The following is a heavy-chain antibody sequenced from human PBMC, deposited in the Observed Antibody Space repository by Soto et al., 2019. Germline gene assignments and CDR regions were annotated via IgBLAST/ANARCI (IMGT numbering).Heavy chain of an antibody. V-gene: IGHV3-23*01. CDR2: VSGSGSSP. CDR1: EFNFGSYA. CDR3: VKGKESGYRGAFDS. D-gene: IGHD5-18*01. Sequence: GGSLRLSCAATEFNFGSYAMGWVRQAPGKGLEWVSGVSGSGSSPYYADSVKGRLTISKDKSKNTLYLDLNNLRSEDTAVYFCVKGKESGYRGAFDSWGQGTMVTVSS. J-gene: IGHJ4*02.